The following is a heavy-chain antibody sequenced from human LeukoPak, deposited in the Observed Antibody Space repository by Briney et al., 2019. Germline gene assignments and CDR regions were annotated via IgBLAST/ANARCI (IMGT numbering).Heavy chain of an antibody. V-gene: IGHV4-39*07. CDR1: GGSISSSSYY. CDR2: IYYSGST. CDR3: ARPTAMVSLDAFDI. J-gene: IGHJ3*02. D-gene: IGHD5-18*01. Sequence: PSETLSLTYTVSGGSISSSSYYWGWIRQPPGKGLEWIGSIYYSGSTYYNPSLKSRVTISVDTSKNQFSLKLSSVTAADTAVYFCARPTAMVSLDAFDIWGQGTMVTVSS.